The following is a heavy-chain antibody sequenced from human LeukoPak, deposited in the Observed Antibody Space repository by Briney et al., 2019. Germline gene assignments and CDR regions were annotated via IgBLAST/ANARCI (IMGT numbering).Heavy chain of an antibody. D-gene: IGHD4-17*01. Sequence: SETLSLTCAVYGGSFSGYYWSWIRQPPGKGLEWIGEINHSGSTNYNPSLKSRVTISVDTSKNQFSLQLTSVTPEDTAVYYCARSTGYFDYWGQGTLVTVSS. J-gene: IGHJ4*02. CDR2: INHSGST. CDR3: ARSTGYFDY. CDR1: GGSFSGYY. V-gene: IGHV4-34*01.